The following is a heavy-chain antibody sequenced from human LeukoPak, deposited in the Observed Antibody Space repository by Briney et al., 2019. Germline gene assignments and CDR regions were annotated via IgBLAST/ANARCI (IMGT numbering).Heavy chain of an antibody. V-gene: IGHV4-34*01. J-gene: IGHJ4*02. CDR3: ARGRPIQLWLLRASGSYFDY. CDR1: GGSFSGYY. Sequence: SETLSLTCAVYGGSFSGYYWSWIRQPPGKGLEWIGEINHSGSTNYNPSLKSRVTISVDTSKNQFSLKLSSVTAADTAVYYCARGRPIQLWLLRASGSYFDYWGQGTLVTVSS. D-gene: IGHD5-18*01. CDR2: INHSGST.